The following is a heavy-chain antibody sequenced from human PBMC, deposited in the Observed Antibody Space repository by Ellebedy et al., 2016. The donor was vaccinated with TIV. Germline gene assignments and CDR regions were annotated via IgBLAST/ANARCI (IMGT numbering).Heavy chain of an antibody. Sequence: SETLSLTXAVYGGSFSGYYWSWIRQPPGKGLEWIGEINHSGSTNYNPSLKSRVTISVDTSKNQFSLKLSSVTAADTAVYYCARIAIPYYYYYGMDVWGQGTTVTVSS. CDR3: ARIAIPYYYYYGMDV. CDR1: GGSFSGYY. J-gene: IGHJ6*02. D-gene: IGHD6-13*01. V-gene: IGHV4-34*01. CDR2: INHSGST.